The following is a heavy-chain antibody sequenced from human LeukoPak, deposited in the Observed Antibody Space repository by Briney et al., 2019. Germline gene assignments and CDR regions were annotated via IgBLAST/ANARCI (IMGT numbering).Heavy chain of an antibody. Sequence: PGGSLRLSCAASGFTFSSYGMHWVRQAPGKGLEWVAFIRYDGSNKYYADSVKGRFTISRDNSKNTLYLQMNSLRAEDTAVYYCAKFVSGYARPPAFGIWAKGQWSPSLQ. V-gene: IGHV3-30*02. J-gene: IGHJ3*02. D-gene: IGHD5-12*01. CDR3: AKFVSGYARPPAFGI. CDR2: IRYDGSNK. CDR1: GFTFSSYG.